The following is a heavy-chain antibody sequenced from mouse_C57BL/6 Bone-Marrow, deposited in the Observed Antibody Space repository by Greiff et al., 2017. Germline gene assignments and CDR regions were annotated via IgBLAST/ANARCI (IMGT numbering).Heavy chain of an antibody. V-gene: IGHV1-82*01. CDR1: GYAFSSSW. CDR3: AKWYFDV. J-gene: IGHJ1*03. CDR2: IYPGDGDT. Sequence: QVQLQQSGPELVKPGASVKISCKASGYAFSSSWMNWVKQRPGKGLEWIGRIYPGDGDTNYNGKFKAKATLTADKSSSTAYMQLSSLTSEDSAVYFCAKWYFDVWGTGTTVTVSS.